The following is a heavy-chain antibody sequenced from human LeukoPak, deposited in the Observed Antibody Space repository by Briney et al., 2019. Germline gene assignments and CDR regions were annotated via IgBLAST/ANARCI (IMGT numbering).Heavy chain of an antibody. J-gene: IGHJ4*02. CDR1: GFTFSSYW. D-gene: IGHD4-23*01. Sequence: GGSLRLSCAASGFTFSSYWMNWARQAPGKGLVWVSRIASDGSSTTYADSVKGRFSISRDNAKNTLYLQMNSLRVEDTAVYYCARGRPHGNDCWGQGTLVTVSS. CDR3: ARGRPHGNDC. CDR2: IASDGSST. V-gene: IGHV3-74*01.